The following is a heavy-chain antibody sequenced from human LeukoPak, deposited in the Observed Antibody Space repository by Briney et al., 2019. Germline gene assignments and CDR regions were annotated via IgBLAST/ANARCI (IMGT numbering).Heavy chain of an antibody. Sequence: ASVRVSCKASGGTFSSYAISWVRQAPGQGLEWMGRIIPILGIANYAQKFQGRVTITADKSTSTAYTELSSLRSEDTAVYYCARDPRGSGSYYSPTDYWGQGTLVTVSS. J-gene: IGHJ4*02. V-gene: IGHV1-69*04. CDR2: IIPILGIA. CDR1: GGTFSSYA. CDR3: ARDPRGSGSYYSPTDY. D-gene: IGHD3-10*01.